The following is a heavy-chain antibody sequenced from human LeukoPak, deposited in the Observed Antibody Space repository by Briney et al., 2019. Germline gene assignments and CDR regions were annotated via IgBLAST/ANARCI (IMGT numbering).Heavy chain of an antibody. CDR3: TKSRISFSGQADH. D-gene: IGHD5-12*01. CDR2: IDRDGRVQ. Sequence: PGGSLRLSCTASGFTTHYWLNWVRQSPGKGLEWVANIDRDGRVQHYVDSVKGRFTSSRDNAKNSLYLQMNSLRAEDTAVYYCTKSRISFSGQADHWGQGTLVTVSS. V-gene: IGHV3-7*01. CDR1: GFTTHYW. J-gene: IGHJ4*02.